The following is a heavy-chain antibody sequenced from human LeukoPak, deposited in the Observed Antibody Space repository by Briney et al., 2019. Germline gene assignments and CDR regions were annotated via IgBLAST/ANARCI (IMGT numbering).Heavy chain of an antibody. V-gene: IGHV4-30-4*08. J-gene: IGHJ4*02. Sequence: SETLSLTCTVSGGSISSGDYYWSWIRQHPGKGLEWIGYIHYSGSTYYNPSLRSRVTISVDTSKNQFSLKLSSVTAADTAVYYCARHPAPLLYGTTDCWGQGTLVTVSS. CDR2: IHYSGST. CDR1: GGSISSGDYY. D-gene: IGHD3-3*01. CDR3: ARHPAPLLYGTTDC.